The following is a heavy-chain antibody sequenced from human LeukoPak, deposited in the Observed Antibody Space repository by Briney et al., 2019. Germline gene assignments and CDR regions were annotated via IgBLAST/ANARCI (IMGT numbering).Heavy chain of an antibody. Sequence: GGSLRLSCAASGFTFSDYTVNWVRQAPGKGLEWISYISLSSDTIYYADSVEGRFTISRDNAKNSLYLQMNSLRAEDTAVYYCARGPPLFDPWGQGTLVTVSS. CDR3: ARGPPLFDP. CDR2: ISLSSDTI. V-gene: IGHV3-48*01. J-gene: IGHJ5*02. CDR1: GFTFSDYT.